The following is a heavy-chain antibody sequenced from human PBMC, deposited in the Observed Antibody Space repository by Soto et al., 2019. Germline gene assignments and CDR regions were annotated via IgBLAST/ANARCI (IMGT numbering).Heavy chain of an antibody. V-gene: IGHV4-4*02. CDR2: VFHTGTT. J-gene: IGHJ5*02. CDR3: ARSAGWYAIHA. D-gene: IGHD6-19*01. CDR1: GDSVSSPYY. Sequence: QVQLQESGPGPVKPSGTLSLTCAVSGDSVSSPYYWCWVRQPPGKGLEWIGEVFHTGTTSYNPSLRSRVTISMDKSINQFSLDLSSVTAADTAVYYCARSAGWYAIHAWGPGTLV.